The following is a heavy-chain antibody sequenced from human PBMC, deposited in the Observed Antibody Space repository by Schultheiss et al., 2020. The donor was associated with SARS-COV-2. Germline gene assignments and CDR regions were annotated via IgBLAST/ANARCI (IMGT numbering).Heavy chain of an antibody. CDR1: GFAFSSYS. V-gene: IGHV3-48*02. CDR2: ISGTSSTI. J-gene: IGHJ5*02. D-gene: IGHD6-6*01. Sequence: GGSLRLSCTASGFAFSSYSMTWVRQAPGKGLEWVSYISGTSSTIYYADSVRGRFTISRDNARNSLFLQMNSLRDEDTALYYCARESKTSSSSNNNWFDPWGQGTLVTVSS. CDR3: ARESKTSSSSNNNWFDP.